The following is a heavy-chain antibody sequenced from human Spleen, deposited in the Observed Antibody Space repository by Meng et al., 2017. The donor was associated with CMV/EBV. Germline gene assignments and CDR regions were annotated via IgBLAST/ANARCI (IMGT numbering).Heavy chain of an antibody. J-gene: IGHJ3*02. D-gene: IGHD2-2*01. CDR1: GFTFSSYS. V-gene: IGHV3-21*06. CDR2: IGSSGSNL. Sequence: GESLKISCAASGFTFSSYSMNWVRQAPGKGLEWLSSIGSSGSNLYYADSVKGRFTISRDNAQNSLYLQMNSLRAEDTAVYYCARGRVLEVPHGAFDIWGQGTMVTVSS. CDR3: ARGRVLEVPHGAFDI.